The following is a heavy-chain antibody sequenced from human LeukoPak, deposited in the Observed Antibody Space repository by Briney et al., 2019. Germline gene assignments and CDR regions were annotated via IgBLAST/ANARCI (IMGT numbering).Heavy chain of an antibody. Sequence: PGGSLRLSCVASGFTFSAYWMSWVRQAPGKGLEYMASIKQDGSETYYVDSVKGRFTISRDNAKDSLDLQMNNLRAEDTAVYYCAREYMGSGSQQKPYYYYYYMDVWGKGTTVTISS. CDR1: GFTFSAYW. V-gene: IGHV3-7*03. CDR2: IKQDGSET. CDR3: AREYMGSGSQQKPYYYYYYMDV. J-gene: IGHJ6*03. D-gene: IGHD3-10*01.